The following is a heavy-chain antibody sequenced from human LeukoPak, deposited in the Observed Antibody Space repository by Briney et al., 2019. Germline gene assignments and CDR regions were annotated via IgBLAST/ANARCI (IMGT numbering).Heavy chain of an antibody. CDR2: INPNSGGT. V-gene: IGHV1-2*04. J-gene: IGHJ4*02. CDR3: AREFGRARWLQFSPGY. Sequence: ASVKVSCKASGYTFTCYYMHWVRQAPGQGLEWMGWINPNSGGTNYAQKFQGWVTMTRDTSISTAYMELSRLRSDDTAVYYCAREFGRARWLQFSPGYWGQGTLVTVSS. CDR1: GYTFTCYY. D-gene: IGHD5-24*01.